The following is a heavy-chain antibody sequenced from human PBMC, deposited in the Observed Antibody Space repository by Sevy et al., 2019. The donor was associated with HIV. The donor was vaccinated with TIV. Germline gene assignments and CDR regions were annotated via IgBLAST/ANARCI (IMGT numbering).Heavy chain of an antibody. CDR1: GFTFSSYA. Sequence: GSLRLSCAASGFTFSSYAMSWVRQAPGKGLEWVSAISGSGGSTYYADSVKGRFTISRDNSKNTLYLQMNSLRAEDTAVYYCAKGSDYYDSSGYEGGYYFDYWGQGTLVTVSS. J-gene: IGHJ4*02. D-gene: IGHD3-22*01. V-gene: IGHV3-23*01. CDR3: AKGSDYYDSSGYEGGYYFDY. CDR2: ISGSGGST.